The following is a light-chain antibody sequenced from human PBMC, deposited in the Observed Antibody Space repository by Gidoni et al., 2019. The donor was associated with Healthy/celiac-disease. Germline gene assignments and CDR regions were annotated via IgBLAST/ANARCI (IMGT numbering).Light chain of an antibody. CDR3: SSYAGSNIVV. V-gene: IGLV2-8*01. Sequence: QSALTQPPSASGSPGQSVTISCTGTSSDVGGDNYVSWYQQHPGKAPKLMIYEVSTRPSGVPDRFSGSKSGNTASLTVSGLQAEDEADYYCSSYAGSNIVVFGGGTKLTVL. CDR2: EVS. CDR1: SSDVGGDNY. J-gene: IGLJ2*01.